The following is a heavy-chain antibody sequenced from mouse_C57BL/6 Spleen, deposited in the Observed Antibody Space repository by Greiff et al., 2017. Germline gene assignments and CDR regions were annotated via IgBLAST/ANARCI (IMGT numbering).Heavy chain of an antibody. CDR3: SRVCGSRDYYAMDY. CDR2: ISDGGSYT. V-gene: IGHV5-4*01. Sequence: DVQLVESGGGLVKPGGSLKLSCAASGFTFSSYAMSWVRQTPEKRLEGVATISDGGSYTYYPDNVKGRVTISRDNAKNNLYLQMSHLKSEDTAMYYCSRVCGSRDYYAMDYWGQGTTVTVSS. J-gene: IGHJ4*01. D-gene: IGHD1-1*01. CDR1: GFTFSSYA.